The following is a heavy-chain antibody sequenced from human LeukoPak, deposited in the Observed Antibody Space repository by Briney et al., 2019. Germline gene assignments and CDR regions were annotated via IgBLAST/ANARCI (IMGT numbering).Heavy chain of an antibody. CDR3: ARDVFDRGLQWYFDL. V-gene: IGHV3-53*01. CDR2: IYRDGDT. Sequence: PGGSLRLSCAASGFTVGTNYMSWVRQAPGKGLEWVSVIYRDGDTYYADSVKGRFTISRDSSKNILYLQMNSLRAEDTAVYYCARDVFDRGLQWYFDLWGRGTVITVSS. J-gene: IGHJ2*01. CDR1: GFTVGTNY. D-gene: IGHD3-16*01.